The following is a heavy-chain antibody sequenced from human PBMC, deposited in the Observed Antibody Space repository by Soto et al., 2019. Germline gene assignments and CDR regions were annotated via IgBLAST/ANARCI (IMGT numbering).Heavy chain of an antibody. CDR2: ITPIFDAP. D-gene: IGHD2-21*02. CDR1: GGTFSSHA. J-gene: IGHJ6*02. V-gene: IGHV1-69*06. CDR3: ARSHCGGGCYRVFYYYVLDV. Sequence: SVKVSCKASGGTFSSHAFSWVRQAPGQGLEWIGGITPIFDAPDYAQKFQGRITITADKSTGTAHMELNSLTFEDTAVYYCARSHCGGGCYRVFYYYVLDVWGQGTSVTVSS.